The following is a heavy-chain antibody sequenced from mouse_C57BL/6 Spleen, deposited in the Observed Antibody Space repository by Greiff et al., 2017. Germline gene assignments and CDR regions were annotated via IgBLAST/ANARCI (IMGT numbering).Heavy chain of an antibody. Sequence: EVQRVESGGGLVQPGGSMKLSCAASGFTFSDAWMDWVRQSPEKGLEWVAEIRNKANNHATYYAESVKGRFTISRDDSKSSVYLQMNSLRAEDTGIYYCTRSPYGNYEYFDVWGTGTTGTVSS. CDR1: GFTFSDAW. CDR3: TRSPYGNYEYFDV. V-gene: IGHV6-6*01. J-gene: IGHJ1*03. CDR2: IRNKANNHAT. D-gene: IGHD2-1*01.